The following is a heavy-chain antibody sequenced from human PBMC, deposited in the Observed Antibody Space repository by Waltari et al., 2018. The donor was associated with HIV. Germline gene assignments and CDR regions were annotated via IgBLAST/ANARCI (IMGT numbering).Heavy chain of an antibody. CDR1: GYSISSGYY. D-gene: IGHD1-1*01. Sequence: QVQLQESGPGLVKPSETLSLTCAVSGYSISSGYYWGWIRQPPGKGLEWIGSIYHSGSTYYNPSLKSRVTISVDTSKNQFSLKLSSVTAADTAVYYCARCRNGDYFDYWGQGTLVTVSS. CDR2: IYHSGST. CDR3: ARCRNGDYFDY. J-gene: IGHJ4*02. V-gene: IGHV4-38-2*01.